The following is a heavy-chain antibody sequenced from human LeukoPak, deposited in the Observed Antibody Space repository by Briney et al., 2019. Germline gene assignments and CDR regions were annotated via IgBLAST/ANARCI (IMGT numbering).Heavy chain of an antibody. Sequence: ASVKVSCKASGYTFTSYYMHWVRQAPGQGHEWMGIINTSGGRTSYAQKFQGRVTMTRDTSTSTVYMELSSLRSEDTAVYYCARPIAVAGTVYFHYWGQGTLVTVSS. CDR1: GYTFTSYY. J-gene: IGHJ1*01. D-gene: IGHD6-19*01. CDR2: INTSGGRT. V-gene: IGHV1-46*01. CDR3: ARPIAVAGTVYFHY.